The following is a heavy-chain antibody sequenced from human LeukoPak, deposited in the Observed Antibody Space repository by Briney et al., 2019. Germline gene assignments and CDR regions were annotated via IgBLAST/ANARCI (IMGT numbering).Heavy chain of an antibody. Sequence: PSETVSLTCTVSGGSIRTGGYYWNWIRQFPGKGLEWIGHIYYSGSTYYNPSLKSRVTISVDTSKNRFSLNLSSVTAADTAVYFCARDRRGYNYGYSPLEYWGQGTLVTVSS. CDR3: ARDRRGYNYGYSPLEY. D-gene: IGHD5-18*01. V-gene: IGHV4-31*03. J-gene: IGHJ4*02. CDR1: GGSIRTGGYY. CDR2: IYYSGST.